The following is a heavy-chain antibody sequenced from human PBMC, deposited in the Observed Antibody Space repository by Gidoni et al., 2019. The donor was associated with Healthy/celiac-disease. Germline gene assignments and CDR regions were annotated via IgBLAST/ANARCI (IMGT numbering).Heavy chain of an antibody. CDR3: ASPSIAVAGTGRFDY. D-gene: IGHD6-19*01. V-gene: IGHV3-21*01. Sequence: EVQLVESGGGLVKPGGSLSPPCAGPGFTFRGYSMNWVRQAPGKGLEWVSSISSSSSYIYYADSVKGRFTISRDNAKNSLYLQMNSLRAEDTAVYYCASPSIAVAGTGRFDYWGQGTLVTVSS. CDR2: ISSSSSYI. J-gene: IGHJ4*02. CDR1: GFTFRGYS.